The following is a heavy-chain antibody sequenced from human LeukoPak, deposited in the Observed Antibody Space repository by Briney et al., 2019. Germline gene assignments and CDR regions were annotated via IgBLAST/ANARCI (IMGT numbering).Heavy chain of an antibody. CDR2: ISWNSGSI. CDR3: AKEVGGATSY. D-gene: IGHD1-26*01. Sequence: GGSLRLSCAASGFTFDDYAMHWVRHAPGKGLEWVSGISWNSGSIGYADSVKGRFTISRDNAKNSLYLQMNSLRAEDTALYYCAKEVGGATSYWGQGTLVTVSS. CDR1: GFTFDDYA. J-gene: IGHJ4*02. V-gene: IGHV3-9*01.